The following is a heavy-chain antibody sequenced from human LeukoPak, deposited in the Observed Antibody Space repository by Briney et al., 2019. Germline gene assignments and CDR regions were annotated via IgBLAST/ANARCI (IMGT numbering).Heavy chain of an antibody. V-gene: IGHV1-69*05. CDR3: ARNPPCSSTSWRSYYYYYMDV. CDR1: GDTFSIYD. D-gene: IGHD2-2*01. J-gene: IGHJ6*03. CDR2: IIPICDTA. Sequence: SVKVSCNASGDTFSIYDIRWVRDPRGQGLEWMRVIIPICDTANYAQTLQGRVTITTDESTSTAHTELRSLRSDDTAVYYCARNPPCSSTSWRSYYYYYMDVWGKGTTVTVSS.